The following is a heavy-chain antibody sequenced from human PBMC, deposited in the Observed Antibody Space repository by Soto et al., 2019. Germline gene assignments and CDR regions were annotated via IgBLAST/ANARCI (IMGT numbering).Heavy chain of an antibody. CDR1: GYTFTSYD. Sequence: QVQLVQSGAEVKKPGASVKVSCKASGYTFTSYDINWVRQATGQGLEWMGWMNPNSGNTGYAQKFQGRVTMTRNTSISTAYMELRSLRSEDTAVYYCARVEMATILYYYYYYGMDVWGQGTTVTVSS. CDR2: MNPNSGNT. D-gene: IGHD5-12*01. V-gene: IGHV1-8*01. CDR3: ARVEMATILYYYYYYGMDV. J-gene: IGHJ6*02.